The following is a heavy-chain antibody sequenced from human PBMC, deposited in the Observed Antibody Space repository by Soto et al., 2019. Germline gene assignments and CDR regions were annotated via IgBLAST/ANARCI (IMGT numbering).Heavy chain of an antibody. CDR2: ISAYNGNT. V-gene: IGHV1-18*01. CDR3: ARESDRAFDI. J-gene: IGHJ3*02. CDR1: GYTFTSYG. D-gene: IGHD2-21*01. Sequence: ASVKVSCKASGYTFTSYGISWVRQAPGQGIEWMGWISAYNGNTNYAQKIQGRVTMTKDTSTSTVYMELSSLRSEGTAVYYCARESDRAFDIWGQGTMVTVSS.